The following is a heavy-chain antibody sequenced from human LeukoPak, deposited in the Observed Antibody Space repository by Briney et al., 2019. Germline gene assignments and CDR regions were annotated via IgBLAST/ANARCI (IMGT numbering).Heavy chain of an antibody. CDR2: ISSSSSYI. V-gene: IGHV3-21*01. D-gene: IGHD6-13*01. CDR3: ARDEIAAAGRVNWFDP. CDR1: GFTFSSYS. Sequence: PGGSLRLSCAASGFTFSSYSMNWVRQAPGKGLEWVSSISSSSSYIYYADSVKGRFTISRDNAKNSLYLQMNSLRAEDTAVYYCARDEIAAAGRVNWFDPWGQGTLVTVSS. J-gene: IGHJ5*02.